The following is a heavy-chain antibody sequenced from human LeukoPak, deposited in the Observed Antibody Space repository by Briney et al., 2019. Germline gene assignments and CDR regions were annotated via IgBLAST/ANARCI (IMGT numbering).Heavy chain of an antibody. CDR2: INPNSGGT. CDR3: ARQGYSGHSQGAADY. V-gene: IGHV1-2*02. J-gene: IGHJ4*02. CDR1: GYTFTGSY. D-gene: IGHD4-23*01. Sequence: GASVKVSCKASGYTFTGSYMHWVRQAPGQGLEWMGWINPNSGGTNYAQKFQGRVTMTTDTSTSTAHMELRSLRSDDTAVYYCARQGYSGHSQGAADYWGQGTLVTVSS.